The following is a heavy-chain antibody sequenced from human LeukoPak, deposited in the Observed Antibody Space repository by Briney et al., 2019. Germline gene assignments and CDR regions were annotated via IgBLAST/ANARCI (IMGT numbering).Heavy chain of an antibody. CDR2: ISYDGSNK. CDR3: ARGSFLGSGTYYNPFDY. J-gene: IGHJ4*02. CDR1: GFTFSSSG. Sequence: GRSLRLSCAASGFTFSSSGMHWVRQAPGKGLEWVAVISYDGSNKYYADSVKGRFTISRDNAKNTLSLQMNSLRAEDTAVYYCARGSFLGSGTYYNPFDYWGQGTPVTVSS. D-gene: IGHD3-10*01. V-gene: IGHV3-30*03.